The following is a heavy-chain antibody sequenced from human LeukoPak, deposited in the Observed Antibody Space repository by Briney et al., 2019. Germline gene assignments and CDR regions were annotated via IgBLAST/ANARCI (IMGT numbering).Heavy chain of an antibody. CDR3: ARSVYAYYFDY. V-gene: IGHV3-7*01. J-gene: IGHJ4*02. CDR2: IKQDGSEK. Sequence: GGSLRLSCAASGFTFSSYWMSWVRQAPGKGLEWVANIKQDGSEKYYVDSVKGRFTISRDNAKNSLYPQMNSLRAEDTAVYYCARSVYAYYFDYWGQGTLVTVSS. CDR1: GFTFSSYW. D-gene: IGHD2-8*01.